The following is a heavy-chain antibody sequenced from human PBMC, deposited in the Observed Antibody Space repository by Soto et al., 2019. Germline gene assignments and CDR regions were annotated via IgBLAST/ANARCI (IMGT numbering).Heavy chain of an antibody. CDR3: ARGDTAMVLSY. CDR1: GGSISSYY. D-gene: IGHD5-18*01. Sequence: QVQLQESGPGLVKPSETLSLTCTVSGGSISSYYWSWIRQPPGKGLEWIGYIYYSGSTNYNPSLKSXXTXSXXTSKNQFSLKLSSVTAADTAVYYCARGDTAMVLSYWGQGTLVTVSS. J-gene: IGHJ4*02. V-gene: IGHV4-59*01. CDR2: IYYSGST.